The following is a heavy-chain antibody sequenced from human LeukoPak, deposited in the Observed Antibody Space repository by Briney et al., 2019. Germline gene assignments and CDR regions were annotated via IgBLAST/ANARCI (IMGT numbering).Heavy chain of an antibody. V-gene: IGHV1-2*06. J-gene: IGHJ4*02. CDR1: GYTFTGYY. CDR3: ARTRDTESGY. CDR2: INPNSGGT. Sequence: ASVKVSCXASGYTFTGYYMHWVRQAPGQGLGWMGRINPNSGGTNYAQKFQGRVTMTRDTSISTAYMELSRLRSDDTAVYYCARTRDTESGYWGQGTLVTVSS. D-gene: IGHD5-24*01.